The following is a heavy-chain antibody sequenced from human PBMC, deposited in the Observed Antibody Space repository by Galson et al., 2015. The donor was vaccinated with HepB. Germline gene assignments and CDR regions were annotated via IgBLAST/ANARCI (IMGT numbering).Heavy chain of an antibody. CDR1: GFTFSDDW. J-gene: IGHJ5*02. Sequence: SLRLSCAASGFTFSDDWMTWVRQAPGKGLEWVANINLHGTEKSYVDSVKGRFTISRDNVKNSLYLQMNSLRAEDTAVYYCARAPYCSDDSCYTGWNWFDLWGQGTLVTVSS. V-gene: IGHV3-7*03. D-gene: IGHD2-15*01. CDR3: ARAPYCSDDSCYTGWNWFDL. CDR2: INLHGTEK.